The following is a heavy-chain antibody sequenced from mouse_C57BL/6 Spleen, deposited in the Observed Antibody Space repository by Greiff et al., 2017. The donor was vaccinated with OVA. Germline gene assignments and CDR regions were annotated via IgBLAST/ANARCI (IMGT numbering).Heavy chain of an antibody. CDR3: TRREQLYYYAMDY. CDR2: IDPETGGT. CDR1: GYTFTDYE. Sequence: QVQLQQSGAELVRPGASVTLSCKASGYTFTDYEMHWVKQTPVHGLEWIGAIDPETGGTAYNQKFKGKAILTADTSSSTAYMELRSRTSEDSAVYYCTRREQLYYYAMDYWGQGTSVTVSS. D-gene: IGHD3-3*01. J-gene: IGHJ4*01. V-gene: IGHV1-15*01.